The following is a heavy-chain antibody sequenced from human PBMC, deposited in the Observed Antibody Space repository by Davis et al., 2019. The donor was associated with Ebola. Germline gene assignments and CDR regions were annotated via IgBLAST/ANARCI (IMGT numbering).Heavy chain of an antibody. D-gene: IGHD2-8*01. CDR2: IRQDGSEK. CDR1: GFSFNTYW. CDR3: TRGLYGYGMDV. J-gene: IGHJ6*02. V-gene: IGHV3-7*01. Sequence: GGSLRLSCAASGFSFNTYWMTWVRHAPGKGLEWLAIIRQDGSEKKYVDSVKGRFTISRDNAKNSLFLQMNSLRAEDTALYYCTRGLYGYGMDVWGPGTTVTVSS.